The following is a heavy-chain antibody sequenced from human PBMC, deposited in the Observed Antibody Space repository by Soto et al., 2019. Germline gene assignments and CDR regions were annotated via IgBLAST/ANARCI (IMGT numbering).Heavy chain of an antibody. CDR1: GGSISSGGYS. Sequence: SETLSLTCAVSGGSISSGGYSWSWIRQPPGKGLEWIGYIYHSGSTYYNQSLKSRVTISVDRSKNQFSLKLSSVTAADTAVYYCARSMTTVTTNDYWGQGSLVTVSS. CDR2: IYHSGST. CDR3: ARSMTTVTTNDY. V-gene: IGHV4-30-2*01. D-gene: IGHD4-17*01. J-gene: IGHJ4*02.